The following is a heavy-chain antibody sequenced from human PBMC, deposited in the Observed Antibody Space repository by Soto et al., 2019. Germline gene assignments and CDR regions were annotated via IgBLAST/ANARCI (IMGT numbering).Heavy chain of an antibody. Sequence: GGSLRLSCAASGFNFARYSMNWVRQAPGKGLEWVSSISSTTNYIYYGDSMKGRFTVSRDNAKNSLYLEMNSLRAEDTAVYYCARESEDLTSSFDYWGQGTLVTVSS. CDR3: ARESEDLTSSFDY. V-gene: IGHV3-21*06. CDR2: ISSTTNYI. CDR1: GFNFARYS. J-gene: IGHJ4*02.